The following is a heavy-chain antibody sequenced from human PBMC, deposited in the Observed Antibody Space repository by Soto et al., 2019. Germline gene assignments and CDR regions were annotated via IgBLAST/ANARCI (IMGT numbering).Heavy chain of an antibody. CDR3: ARERAAASDY. Sequence: QVQLVESGGGVVQPGRSLRLSCAASGFTFSSYGMHWVRQAPGKGLEWVAVIWYDGSNKYYADSVKGRFTISRDNSKNTLYLQMNSLRAEDTAVYYCARERAAASDYWGQGTLGTVSS. D-gene: IGHD6-13*01. CDR2: IWYDGSNK. V-gene: IGHV3-33*01. CDR1: GFTFSSYG. J-gene: IGHJ4*02.